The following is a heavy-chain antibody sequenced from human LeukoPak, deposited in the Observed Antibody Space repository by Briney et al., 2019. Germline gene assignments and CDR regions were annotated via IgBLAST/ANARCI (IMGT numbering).Heavy chain of an antibody. V-gene: IGHV3-23*01. CDR2: ISGDAIYT. Sequence: GGSLRLSCAASGFTFSNYAMTWVRQAPGRGLQWVSAISGDAIYTYYLDSVKGRFTTSRDNSKNTLFLQMNSLRADDTAVYYCAKNYGTSRPFYDYWGQGIVVTVSS. D-gene: IGHD4-17*01. CDR3: AKNYGTSRPFYDY. J-gene: IGHJ4*02. CDR1: GFTFSNYA.